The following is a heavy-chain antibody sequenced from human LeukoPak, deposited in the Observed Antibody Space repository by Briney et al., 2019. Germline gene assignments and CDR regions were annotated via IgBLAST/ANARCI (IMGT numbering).Heavy chain of an antibody. J-gene: IGHJ4*02. CDR2: INPKSGGT. Sequence: ASMKVSCKTSGYIFTDYYMHWVRQAPGQGLEWMGWINPKSGGTNYAQKFQGRVTMTRDTSISTVYMEMSRLRSDDTAVYYCARAGGIRYNWHAASLYIDYWGQGTLVTVSS. CDR1: GYIFTDYY. V-gene: IGHV1-2*02. CDR3: ARAGGIRYNWHAASLYIDY. D-gene: IGHD1-20*01.